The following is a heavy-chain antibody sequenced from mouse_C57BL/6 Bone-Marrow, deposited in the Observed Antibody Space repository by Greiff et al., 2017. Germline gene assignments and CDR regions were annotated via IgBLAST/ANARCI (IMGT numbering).Heavy chain of an antibody. CDR2: IDPEDGET. J-gene: IGHJ2*01. Sequence: VQLKQSGAELVKPGASVKLSCTASGFNIKDYYMHWVKQRTEQGLEWIGRIDPEDGETKYAPKFQGKATITADTSSNTAYLQLSRLTSEDTAVYYCARWGIITTVVATKDYWGQGTTLTVSS. CDR3: ARWGIITTVVATKDY. D-gene: IGHD1-1*01. V-gene: IGHV14-2*01. CDR1: GFNIKDYY.